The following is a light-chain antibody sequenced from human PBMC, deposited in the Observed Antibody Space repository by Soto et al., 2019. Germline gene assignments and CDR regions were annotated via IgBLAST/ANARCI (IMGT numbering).Light chain of an antibody. J-gene: IGLJ2*01. Sequence: QAVVTQEPSLTVSPGGTVTLTCGSSTGAVTSGHYPYWFQQKPGQAPRPLIYDTSNKHSWTPDRFSGSLLGGKAALTLSGAQPEDEAEYYCLLAYSGTRVFGGGTQLTVL. CDR3: LLAYSGTRV. V-gene: IGLV7-46*01. CDR2: DTS. CDR1: TGAVTSGHY.